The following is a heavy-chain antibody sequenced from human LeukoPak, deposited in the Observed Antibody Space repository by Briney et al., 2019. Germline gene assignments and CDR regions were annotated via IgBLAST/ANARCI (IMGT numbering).Heavy chain of an antibody. Sequence: GGSLRLSCAASGFTFSSYTMSWVRQAPGKGLEWVSVISDSGGSTYYADSVKGRFTISRDNTKNTLYLQMSSLRPEDTAVYYCAKGENDAFDIWGPGTMVTVSS. V-gene: IGHV3-23*01. CDR2: ISDSGGST. CDR1: GFTFSSYT. J-gene: IGHJ3*02. CDR3: AKGENDAFDI.